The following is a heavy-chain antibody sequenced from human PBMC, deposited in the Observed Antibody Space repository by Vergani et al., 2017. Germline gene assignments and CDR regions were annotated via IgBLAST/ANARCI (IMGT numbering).Heavy chain of an antibody. CDR2: IYPGDSDT. CDR1: GYSFTSYW. V-gene: IGHV5-51*03. J-gene: IGHJ5*02. Sequence: EVQLVQSGAEVKKPGEPLKISCKRSGYSFTSYWIGWVRQTPGKGLEWMGLIYPGDSDTRYSPSFQAQVTISPDTSIRTDYLQWNSLKVSDTAMYYCARQGRGVPAGANRWFDPGGQGTLVTVSS. D-gene: IGHD2-2*01. CDR3: ARQGRGVPAGANRWFDP.